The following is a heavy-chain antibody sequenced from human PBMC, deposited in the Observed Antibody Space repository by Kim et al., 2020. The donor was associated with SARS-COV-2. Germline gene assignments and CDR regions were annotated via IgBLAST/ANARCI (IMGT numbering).Heavy chain of an antibody. CDR1: GFTFSDFA. CDR2: VSNGGDKT. CDR3: VKDRTYSYDL. Sequence: GGSLRLSCSASGFTFSDFAMRWVRQAPGRGLESVATVSNGGDKTYYGDSVKGRFTVSRDNSKNTQQLQMSSVRAEDTAIYYCVKDRTYSYDLWGQRTLVIVSS. V-gene: IGHV3-64D*06. J-gene: IGHJ5*02. D-gene: IGHD2-21*01.